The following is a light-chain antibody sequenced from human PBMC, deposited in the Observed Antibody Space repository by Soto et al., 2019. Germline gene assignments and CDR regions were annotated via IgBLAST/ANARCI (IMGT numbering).Light chain of an antibody. CDR1: EDISTW. J-gene: IGKJ5*01. CDR3: QHHDSFPLLT. CDR2: AAS. Sequence: DIQMTQSPSSVSASVGDRVTITCRSSEDISTWLAWYQQKPGKAPKLLIYAASSLQRGVPSRFSGSESGTYFHLTISSQQPEDFAPYYCQHHDSFPLLTFGQATGLDIK. V-gene: IGKV1-12*01.